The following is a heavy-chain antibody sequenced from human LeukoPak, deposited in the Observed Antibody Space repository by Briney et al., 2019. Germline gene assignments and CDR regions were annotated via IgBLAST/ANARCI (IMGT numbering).Heavy chain of an antibody. CDR1: GFTFSFYW. V-gene: IGHV3-74*01. Sequence: GGSLRLSCAASGFTFSFYWMHWVRQAPGKGLVWVSRINNDGRSTSYAGSVKGRFTISRDNSKNTLYLQMNSLRAEDTAVYYCASLAVVVAATDAFDIWGQGTMVTVSS. D-gene: IGHD2-15*01. J-gene: IGHJ3*02. CDR3: ASLAVVVAATDAFDI. CDR2: INNDGRST.